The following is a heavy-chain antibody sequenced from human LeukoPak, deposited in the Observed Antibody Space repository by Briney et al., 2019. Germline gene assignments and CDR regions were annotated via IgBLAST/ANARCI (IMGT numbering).Heavy chain of an antibody. V-gene: IGHV3-21*01. D-gene: IGHD2-15*01. CDR1: GFTFSSYS. CDR3: ARYCSGGSCYRADASDI. J-gene: IGHJ3*02. CDR2: ISSSSSYI. Sequence: GGSLRLSCAASGFTFSSYSMNWVRQAPGKGLEWVSSISSSSSYIYYADSVKGRFTISRDNAKNSLYLQMNSLRAEDTAVYYCARYCSGGSCYRADASDIWGQGTMVTVSS.